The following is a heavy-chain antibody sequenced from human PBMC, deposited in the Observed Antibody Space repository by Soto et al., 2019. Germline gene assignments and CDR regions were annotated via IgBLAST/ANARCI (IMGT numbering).Heavy chain of an antibody. V-gene: IGHV1-46*03. J-gene: IGHJ4*02. Sequence: QVQLVQSGAEVKKPGASVKVSCKASGYTFTTYFIHWVRQAPGQGLEWVGIINPNDRSTSYAQKFQGRVTMTRDTSTSTVFMEMSSLRSEDTAVYYCARTITRALEWLFDYWGQGTLGTVSS. CDR3: ARTITRALEWLFDY. CDR2: INPNDRST. CDR1: GYTFTTYF. D-gene: IGHD3-3*01.